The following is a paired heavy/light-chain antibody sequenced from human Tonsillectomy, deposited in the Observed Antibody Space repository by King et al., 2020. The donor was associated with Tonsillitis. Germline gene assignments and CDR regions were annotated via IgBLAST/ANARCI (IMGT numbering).Heavy chain of an antibody. Sequence: QVQLVQSGAEVKKPGASVKVSCRASGFTFTGYYIHWVRQAPGQGLEWMGWTNPNSGGTNSAQRFQGRVTMTRDTSISTAYMELSSLRSDDTAVYYCARGESYSSGWYNSWYLDLWGRGTPVTVSS. CDR1: GFTFTGYY. J-gene: IGHJ2*01. V-gene: IGHV1-2*02. CDR2: TNPNSGGT. CDR3: ARGESYSSGWYNSWYLDL. D-gene: IGHD6-19*01.
Light chain of an antibody. J-gene: IGLJ3*02. CDR1: SLRNYY. CDR2: GEN. Sequence: SSELTQDPAVSVALGQTVRITCQGDSLRNYYATWYQQKPGQAPVLVIYGENNRPSGIPDRFSGSSSGNTASLTITGAQAEDEADYYCNSRDSSRNHLLFGGGTKLTVL. CDR3: NSRDSSRNHLL. V-gene: IGLV3-19*01.